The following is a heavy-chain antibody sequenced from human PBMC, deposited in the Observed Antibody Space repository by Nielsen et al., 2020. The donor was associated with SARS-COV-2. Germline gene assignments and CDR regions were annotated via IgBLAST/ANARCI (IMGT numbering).Heavy chain of an antibody. J-gene: IGHJ6*02. D-gene: IGHD3-10*01. CDR2: IDTNIGKP. CDR1: GYSFSRYP. CDR3: ARENSGPGGTASYGMDL. V-gene: IGHV7-4-1*02. Sequence: ASVKVSCKASGYSFSRYPMNWVRQAPGQGLGWMGWIDTNIGKPTPAQGFTGRFVFSSDTSVSTASLQISTLRAEDTAVYYCARENSGPGGTASYGMDLWGRGTTVTVSS.